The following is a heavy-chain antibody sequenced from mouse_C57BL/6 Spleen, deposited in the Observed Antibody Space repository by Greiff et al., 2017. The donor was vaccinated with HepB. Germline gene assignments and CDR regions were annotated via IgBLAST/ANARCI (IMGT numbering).Heavy chain of an antibody. J-gene: IGHJ4*01. V-gene: IGHV5-6*01. CDR1: GFTFSSYG. D-gene: IGHD1-1*01. Sequence: EVKLMESGGDLVKPGGSLKLSCAASGFTFSSYGMSWVRQTPDKRLEWVATISSGGSYTYYPDSVKGRFTISRDNAKNTLYLQMSSLKSEDTAMYYCARHGYGSFYYYAMDYWGQGTSVTVSS. CDR2: ISSGGSYT. CDR3: ARHGYGSFYYYAMDY.